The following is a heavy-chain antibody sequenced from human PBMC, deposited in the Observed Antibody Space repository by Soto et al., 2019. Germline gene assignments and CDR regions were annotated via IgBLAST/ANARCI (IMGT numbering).Heavy chain of an antibody. J-gene: IGHJ3*02. CDR3: ATDARITMVRGVIIHCNDAFDI. CDR1: GGTFSSYA. D-gene: IGHD3-10*01. V-gene: IGHV1-69*01. Sequence: QVQLVQSGAEVKKPGSSVKVSCKASGGTFSSYAISWVRQAPGQGLEWMGGTIPIFGTANYAQKFQGRVTITLHEYTNTTRLAVSRLRSDDTELCYCATDARITMVRGVIIHCNDAFDIWGQGRMVTVSS. CDR2: TIPIFGTA.